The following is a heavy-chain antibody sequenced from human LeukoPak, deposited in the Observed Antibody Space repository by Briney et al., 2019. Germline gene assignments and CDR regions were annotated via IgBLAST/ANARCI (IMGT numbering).Heavy chain of an antibody. CDR3: ARSTAMVTGVFDY. Sequence: GASVKVSCKASGYTFTSYGISWVRQAPGQGLEWMGWINPNSGGTNYAQKFQGRVTMTRDTSISTAYMELSRLRSDDTAVYYCARSTAMVTGVFDYWGQGTLVTVSS. J-gene: IGHJ4*02. CDR2: INPNSGGT. D-gene: IGHD5-18*01. V-gene: IGHV1-2*02. CDR1: GYTFTSYG.